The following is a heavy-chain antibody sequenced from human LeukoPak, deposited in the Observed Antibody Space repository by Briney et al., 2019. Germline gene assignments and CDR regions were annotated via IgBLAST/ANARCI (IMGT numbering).Heavy chain of an antibody. J-gene: IGHJ4*02. Sequence: GGSLRLSCTASGFTFTNYWMSWVRQAPGKGLEWVANIKQDESGRHYVDSLRGRFTISRDNAKNSVFLQMNSLRAEDTAVYYCARDGYKDRYFDYWGQGTLVTVSS. CDR2: IKQDESGR. CDR3: ARDGYKDRYFDY. V-gene: IGHV3-7*01. CDR1: GFTFTNYW. D-gene: IGHD5-24*01.